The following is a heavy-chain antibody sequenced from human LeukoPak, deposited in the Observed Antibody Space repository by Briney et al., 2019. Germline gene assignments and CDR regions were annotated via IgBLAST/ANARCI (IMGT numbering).Heavy chain of an antibody. CDR1: GFTFSSYA. V-gene: IGHV3-30*04. J-gene: IGHJ6*03. Sequence: PGGTLRLSCAASGFTFSSYAMHWVRQAPGKGLEWVAVISYDGSNKYYADSVKGRFTISRDNSKNTLYLQMNSLRAEDTAVYYCARVDWYYYYMDVWGKGTTVTVSS. D-gene: IGHD3-9*01. CDR2: ISYDGSNK. CDR3: ARVDWYYYYMDV.